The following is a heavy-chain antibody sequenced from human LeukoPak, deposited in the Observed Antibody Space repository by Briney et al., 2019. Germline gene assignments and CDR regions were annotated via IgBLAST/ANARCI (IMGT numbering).Heavy chain of an antibody. V-gene: IGHV4-39*07. CDR1: GGSISSYY. CDR2: IYHSGST. Sequence: SETLSLTCTVSGGSISSYYWGWIRQPPGKGLEWIGSIYHSGSTYYNPSLKSRVTISVDTSKNQFSLKLSSVTAADTAVYYCARDGTGYYLRFDPWGQGTLVTVSS. CDR3: ARDGTGYYLRFDP. J-gene: IGHJ5*02. D-gene: IGHD3/OR15-3a*01.